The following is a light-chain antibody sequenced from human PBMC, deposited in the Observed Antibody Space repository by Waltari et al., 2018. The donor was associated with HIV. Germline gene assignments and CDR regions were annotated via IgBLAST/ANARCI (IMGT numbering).Light chain of an antibody. CDR3: SSHAGSKVV. CDR1: SSSAGGSNY. J-gene: IGLJ2*01. CDR2: DVI. V-gene: IGLV2-8*01. Sequence: QSALTQPPSASGSPGQSVTLSCTGTSSSAGGSNYVSWHQQHPGKAPKLMIYDVIKRPSGVPDRFSGSKSGNTASLTVSGLQPEDEADYYCSSHAGSKVVFGGGTRLTVL.